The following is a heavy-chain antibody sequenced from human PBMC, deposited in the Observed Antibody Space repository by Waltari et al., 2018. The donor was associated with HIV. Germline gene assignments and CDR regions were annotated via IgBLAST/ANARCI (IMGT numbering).Heavy chain of an antibody. J-gene: IGHJ4*02. Sequence: QVQLQESGPGLVKPSETLSLTCTVSGGSISSYHWSWIRQPPGKGLEWIGYIYYSGTTNYNPSLQSRVTISVDTSKNQFSLKLSSVTAADTAVYYCATLEGGRGDFWGQGIQVTVSS. CDR2: IYYSGTT. CDR1: GGSISSYH. V-gene: IGHV4-59*01. D-gene: IGHD3-16*01. CDR3: ATLEGGRGDF.